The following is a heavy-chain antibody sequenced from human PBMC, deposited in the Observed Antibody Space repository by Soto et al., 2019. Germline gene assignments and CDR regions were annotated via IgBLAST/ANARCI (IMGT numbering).Heavy chain of an antibody. J-gene: IGHJ3*02. Sequence: PGEALKVSWKGSGDRFSKYWNAGGRQMPGKSLEWMGIIYPGDSDTRYSPSFQGQVSISADKSISTAYLQWSSLKASDTAMYYCARHPPTFYDIFTGSDGAFDIWGRGTVVTGSS. V-gene: IGHV5-51*01. D-gene: IGHD3-9*01. CDR2: IYPGDSDT. CDR1: GDRFSKYW. CDR3: ARHPPTFYDIFTGSDGAFDI.